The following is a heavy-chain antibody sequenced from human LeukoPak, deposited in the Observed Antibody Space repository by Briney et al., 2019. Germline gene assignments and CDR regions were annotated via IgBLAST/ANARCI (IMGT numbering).Heavy chain of an antibody. Sequence: ASVKVSCKASGYSFTRYFIHWVRQAPGQGLEWMGIIIPSDGSTSYAQKFQGRVTMTRDTSTSTVYMELSSLRSEDTAVYYCARLVPRNYGMDVWGQGTTVTVSS. V-gene: IGHV1-46*01. D-gene: IGHD2-2*01. CDR2: IIPSDGST. CDR3: ARLVPRNYGMDV. J-gene: IGHJ6*02. CDR1: GYSFTRYF.